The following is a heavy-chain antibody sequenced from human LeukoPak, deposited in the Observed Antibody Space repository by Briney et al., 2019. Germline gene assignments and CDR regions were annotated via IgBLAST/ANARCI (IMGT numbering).Heavy chain of an antibody. CDR3: ARDHYYDSSGLGD. J-gene: IGHJ4*02. D-gene: IGHD3-22*01. Sequence: ASVKVSCKASGYTFTGYYMHWVRQAAGQGLEWMGWINPNSGGTNYAQKFQGRVTMTRDTSISTAYMELSRLRSDDTAVYYCARDHYYDSSGLGDWGQGTLVTVSS. CDR2: INPNSGGT. V-gene: IGHV1-2*02. CDR1: GYTFTGYY.